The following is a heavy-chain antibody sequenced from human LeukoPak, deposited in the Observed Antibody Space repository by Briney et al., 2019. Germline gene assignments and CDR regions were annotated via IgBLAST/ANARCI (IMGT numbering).Heavy chain of an antibody. D-gene: IGHD6-13*01. CDR1: GGTFSSYA. Sequence: ASVKVSCKTSGGTFSSYAISWVRQAPGQGLEWMGKIIPILGIANYAQKFQGRVTLTADKSTGTAYMELISLRSEDTAVYYCGRGGGLIAAAGVWGQGALVTVSS. CDR3: GRGGGLIAAAGV. V-gene: IGHV1-69*04. CDR2: IIPILGIA. J-gene: IGHJ4*02.